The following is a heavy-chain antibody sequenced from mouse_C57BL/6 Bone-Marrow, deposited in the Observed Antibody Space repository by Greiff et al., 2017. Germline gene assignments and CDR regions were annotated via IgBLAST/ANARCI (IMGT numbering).Heavy chain of an antibody. CDR3: ARHYGSSYNY. J-gene: IGHJ2*01. V-gene: IGHV1-64*01. CDR2: IHPNSGST. D-gene: IGHD1-1*01. Sequence: QVQLQQPGAELVKPGASVKLSCKASGYTFTSYWMHWVKQRPGQGLEWIGMIHPNSGSTNYNEKFKSKATLTVDKSSSTAYMQLSSQTSEDSAVYYCARHYGSSYNYWGQGTTLTVSS. CDR1: GYTFTSYW.